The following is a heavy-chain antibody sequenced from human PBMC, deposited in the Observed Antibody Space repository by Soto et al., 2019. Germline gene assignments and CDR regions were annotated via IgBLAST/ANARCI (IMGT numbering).Heavy chain of an antibody. Sequence: ASVKVSCKASGYTFTGHYIHWVRQAPEQGPEWMGEIGPESGATRYAQRFQGRVTMTRDMSIATVYMELNNLSPDDTAVYYCGRGRSGQIVVFYWGQGTPVTVSS. CDR2: IGPESGAT. CDR1: GYTFTGHY. J-gene: IGHJ4*02. V-gene: IGHV1-2*02. CDR3: GRGRSGQIVVFY. D-gene: IGHD1-26*01.